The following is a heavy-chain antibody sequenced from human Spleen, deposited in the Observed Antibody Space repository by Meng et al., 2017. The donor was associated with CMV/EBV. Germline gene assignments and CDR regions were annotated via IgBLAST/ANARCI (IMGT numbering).Heavy chain of an antibody. V-gene: IGHV1-2*02. Sequence: ASVKVSCKASGYTFTGYYIHWVRQAPGQGLEWMGWINPNGGGTNYAQKFQGRVTMTRDTSISTAYMDLSRLRSDDTAVYYCARLFSECFDPWGQGTLVTVSS. J-gene: IGHJ5*02. D-gene: IGHD3-3*01. CDR2: INPNGGGT. CDR3: ARLFSECFDP. CDR1: GYTFTGYY.